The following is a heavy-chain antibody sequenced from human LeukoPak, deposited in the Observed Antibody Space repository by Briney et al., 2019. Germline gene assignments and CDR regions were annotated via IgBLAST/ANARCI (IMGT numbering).Heavy chain of an antibody. CDR2: ISYDGSNK. CDR3: AKDPSVGATSL. D-gene: IGHD1-26*01. V-gene: IGHV3-30*18. CDR1: GFTFSSYG. J-gene: IGHJ4*02. Sequence: PGGSLRLSCAASGFTFSSYGMHWVRQAPGKGLEWVAAISYDGSNKYYADSVKGRITISRDNSKNTLYLQMNSLRAEDTAVYYCAKDPSVGATSLWGQGTLVTVSS.